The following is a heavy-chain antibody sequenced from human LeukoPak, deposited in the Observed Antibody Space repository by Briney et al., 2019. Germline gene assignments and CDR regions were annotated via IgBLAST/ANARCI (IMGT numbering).Heavy chain of an antibody. J-gene: IGHJ4*02. CDR3: ARDQGPLITMIVVY. Sequence: GGSLRLSCAASGFTFTSYAMNWVRQAPGKGLEWVSTISGSGSSTYCVDSVKGRFTISRDNSKNTLYLQMNSLRAEDTAVYYCARDQGPLITMIVVYWGQGTLVTVSS. CDR2: ISGSGSST. V-gene: IGHV3-23*01. CDR1: GFTFTSYA. D-gene: IGHD3-22*01.